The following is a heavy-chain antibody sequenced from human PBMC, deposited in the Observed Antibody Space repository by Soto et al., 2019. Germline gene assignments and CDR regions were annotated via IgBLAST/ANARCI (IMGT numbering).Heavy chain of an antibody. D-gene: IGHD2-15*01. J-gene: IGHJ6*03. CDR2: INHSGST. Sequence: PSETLSLTCAVYGGSFSDYYWSWIRQPPGKGLEWIGEINHSGSTNYNPSLKSRVTISVDTSKNQFSLKLSSVTAADTAVYYCARGDLVVAVAAHYYYFYMDVWGQGTTVTVSS. CDR1: GGSFSDYY. V-gene: IGHV4-34*01. CDR3: ARGDLVVAVAAHYYYFYMDV.